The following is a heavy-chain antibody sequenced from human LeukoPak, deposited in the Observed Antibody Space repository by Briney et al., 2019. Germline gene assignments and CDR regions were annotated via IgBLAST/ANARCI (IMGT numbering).Heavy chain of an antibody. J-gene: IGHJ3*02. D-gene: IGHD2-2*01. CDR1: GFTFSSYG. Sequence: GGSLRLSCAASGFTFSSYGMHWVRQAPGKGLEWVAFIRYDGRNKYYADSVKGRFTISRDNSKNTLYLQMNSLRAEDTAVYYCAKNGIGYCSSTSCYGDAFDIWGQGTMVTVSS. V-gene: IGHV3-30*02. CDR2: IRYDGRNK. CDR3: AKNGIGYCSSTSCYGDAFDI.